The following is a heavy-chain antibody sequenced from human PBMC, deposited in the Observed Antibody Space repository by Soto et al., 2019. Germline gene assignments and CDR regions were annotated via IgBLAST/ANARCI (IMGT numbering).Heavy chain of an antibody. J-gene: IGHJ6*03. V-gene: IGHV4-39*01. CDR3: ARHPAIQGYYYYMDV. CDR1: GGSISSSSYY. D-gene: IGHD2-2*01. CDR2: IYYSGST. Sequence: SETLSLTCTVSGGSISSSSYYWGWIRQPPGKGLEWIGSIYYSGSTYYNPSLKSRVTISVDTSKNQFSLKLSSVTAADTAVYYCARHPAIQGYYYYMDVWGKGTTVTVSS.